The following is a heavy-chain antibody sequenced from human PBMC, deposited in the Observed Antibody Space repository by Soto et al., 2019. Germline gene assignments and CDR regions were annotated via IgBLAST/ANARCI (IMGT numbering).Heavy chain of an antibody. J-gene: IGHJ6*02. Sequence: QVRLVQSGAEVKKPGSSVKVSCKASGGTFSSYAISWVRQAPGQGLEWMGEIISMFGAAMYAQKFQGRVTITADESASTAYMELSSLRSEDTAVYYCARGGKERFRGSGMDVWGQGTTVTVS. V-gene: IGHV1-69*01. CDR3: ARGGKERFRGSGMDV. CDR2: IISMFGAA. D-gene: IGHD1-1*01. CDR1: GGTFSSYA.